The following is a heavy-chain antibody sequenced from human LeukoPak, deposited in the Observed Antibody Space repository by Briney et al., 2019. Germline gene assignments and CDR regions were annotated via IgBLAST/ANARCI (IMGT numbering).Heavy chain of an antibody. D-gene: IGHD4-17*01. J-gene: IGHJ4*02. CDR3: ARFMTTVTTLGIANYFGY. V-gene: IGHV4-59*08. CDR1: GGSISPYY. Sequence: SETLSLTCTVSGGSISPYYWSWIRQPPGKGLEWIGNLYYSGSTNYNPSLKSRVTISVDTSKSQFSLKLSSVTAADTAVYYCARFMTTVTTLGIANYFGYWGQGTLVTVSS. CDR2: LYYSGST.